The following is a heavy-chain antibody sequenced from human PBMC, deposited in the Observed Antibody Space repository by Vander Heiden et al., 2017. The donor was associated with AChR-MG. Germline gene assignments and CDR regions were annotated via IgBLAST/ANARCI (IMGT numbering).Heavy chain of an antibody. CDR1: GGSFSGYY. CDR2: INHSGST. CDR3: ARRQRGSYRSYYYYYMDV. Sequence: QVQLQQWGAGLLKPSETLALTCAVYGGSFSGYYLSWIRQPPGKGLEWIGEINHSGSTNYNPSLKSRVTISVDTSKNQFSLKLSSVTAADTAVYYCARRQRGSYRSYYYYYMDVWGKGTTVTVSS. V-gene: IGHV4-34*01. D-gene: IGHD1-26*01. J-gene: IGHJ6*03.